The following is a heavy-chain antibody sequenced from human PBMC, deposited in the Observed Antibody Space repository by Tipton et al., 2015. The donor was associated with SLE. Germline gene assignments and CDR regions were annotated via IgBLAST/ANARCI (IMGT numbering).Heavy chain of an antibody. D-gene: IGHD3-3*01. Sequence: TLSLTCTVSGGSISSGDYYWSWIRQHPGKGLEWIGYIYYNGNTYYNPSLKSRLTISIDTSKNQFSLKLSSVTAADTAIYYCVGQTIFGSLRALDYWGLGTLVTVSS. J-gene: IGHJ4*02. CDR3: VGQTIFGSLRALDY. CDR1: GGSISSGDYY. V-gene: IGHV4-31*03. CDR2: IYYNGNT.